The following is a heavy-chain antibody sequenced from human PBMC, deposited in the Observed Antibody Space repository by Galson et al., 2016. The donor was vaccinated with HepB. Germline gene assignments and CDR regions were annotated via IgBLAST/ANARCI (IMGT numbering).Heavy chain of an antibody. V-gene: IGHV3-21*01. CDR2: ISSSSSYI. Sequence: SLRLSCAASGFIFSSYSMNWVRQAPGKGLEWVSSISSSSSYIYYADSVKGRFTISRDNAKRSPFLQMSSLRAEDTAVYYCARVEYYGSGRYFVMDVWGQGTTVTVSS. CDR3: ARVEYYGSGRYFVMDV. D-gene: IGHD3-10*01. J-gene: IGHJ6*02. CDR1: GFIFSSYS.